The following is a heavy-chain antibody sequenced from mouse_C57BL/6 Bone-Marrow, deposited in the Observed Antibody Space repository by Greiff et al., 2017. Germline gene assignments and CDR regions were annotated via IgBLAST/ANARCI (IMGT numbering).Heavy chain of an antibody. V-gene: IGHV14-4*01. J-gene: IGHJ1*03. CDR3: TIYYGSSLGYFDV. CDR2: IDPENGDT. D-gene: IGHD1-1*01. CDR1: GFNIKDDY. Sequence: VQLQQSGAELVRPGASVKLSCTASGFNIKDDYMHWVKQRPEQGLEWIGWIDPENGDTEYASKFQGKATITADTSSNTAYLQLSSLTSEDTAVYYCTIYYGSSLGYFDVWGTGTTVTVSS.